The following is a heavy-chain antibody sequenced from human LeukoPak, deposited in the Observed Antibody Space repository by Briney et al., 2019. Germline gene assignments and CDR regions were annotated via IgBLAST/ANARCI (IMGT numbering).Heavy chain of an antibody. CDR3: ARVELPTRGFDY. D-gene: IGHD1-26*01. Sequence: SETLSRTCGVSGGSISNTRWWTWVREPPGKGLEWIGEVNLQGSTNYNPSLKSRVAISVDKSENHISLKLTSVTAADTAVYYCARVELPTRGFDYWGQGTLVTVSS. CDR2: VNLQGST. CDR1: GGSISNTRW. V-gene: IGHV4-4*02. J-gene: IGHJ4*02.